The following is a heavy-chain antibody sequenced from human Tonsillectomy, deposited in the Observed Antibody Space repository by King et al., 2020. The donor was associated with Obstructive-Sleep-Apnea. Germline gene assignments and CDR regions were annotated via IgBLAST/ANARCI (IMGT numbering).Heavy chain of an antibody. J-gene: IGHJ6*02. CDR3: VKDVTMMGKGGMDV. V-gene: IGHV3-64D*06. D-gene: IGHD3-22*01. CDR2: ISSNGGST. Sequence: VQLVESGGGLVQPGGSLRLSCSASGFTFSNYAMHWVRQAPGKGLEYVSAISSNGGSTYYVDSVKGRFTISRDNSKNTLYLQMSSLRAEDTAVYYCVKDVTMMGKGGMDVWGQGTTVTVSS. CDR1: GFTFSNYA.